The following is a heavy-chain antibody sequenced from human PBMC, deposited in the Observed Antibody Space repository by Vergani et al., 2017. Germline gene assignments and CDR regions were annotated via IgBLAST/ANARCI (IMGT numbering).Heavy chain of an antibody. CDR2: INLSGST. V-gene: IGHV4-34*01. D-gene: IGHD6-19*01. CDR3: ARGYSSGWLDY. Sequence: QVQLQQWGAGLLKPSETLSLTCAVYGGSFSGYYWSWIRQPPGKGLEWIGEINLSGSTNYNPSLKSRVTISVDTSKNQFSLKLSSVTAADTAVYYCARGYSSGWLDYWGQGTLVTVSS. J-gene: IGHJ4*02. CDR1: GGSFSGYY.